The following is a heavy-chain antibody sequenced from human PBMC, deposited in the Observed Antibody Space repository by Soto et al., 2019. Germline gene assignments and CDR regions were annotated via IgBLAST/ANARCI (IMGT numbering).Heavy chain of an antibody. Sequence: EVQLVESGGGLVQPGGSLRLSCAASGFTFSSYWMHWVHQAPGKGLVWVSRINSDGSSTSYADSVKGRFTISRDNAKNTLYLQMNSLRAEDTAVYYCATRRTSSPYYGMDVWGQGTTVTVSS. V-gene: IGHV3-74*01. CDR1: GFTFSSYW. D-gene: IGHD6-13*01. CDR3: ATRRTSSPYYGMDV. CDR2: INSDGSST. J-gene: IGHJ6*02.